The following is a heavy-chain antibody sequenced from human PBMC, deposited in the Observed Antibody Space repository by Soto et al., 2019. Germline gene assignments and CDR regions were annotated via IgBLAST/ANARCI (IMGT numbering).Heavy chain of an antibody. V-gene: IGHV3-49*03. CDR3: TRDRATIGYCSSTSCYLSDY. CDR1: GFTFGDYA. Sequence: GGSLRLSCTASGFTFGDYAMSWFRQAPGKGLEWVGFIRSKAYGGTTEYAASVKGRFTISRDDSKSIAYLQMNSLKTEDTAVYYCTRDRATIGYCSSTSCYLSDYWGQGTLVTVSS. D-gene: IGHD2-2*01. CDR2: IRSKAYGGTT. J-gene: IGHJ4*02.